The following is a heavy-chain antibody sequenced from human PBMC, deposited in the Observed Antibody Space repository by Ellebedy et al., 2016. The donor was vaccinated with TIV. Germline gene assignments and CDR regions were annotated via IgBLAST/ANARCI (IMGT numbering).Heavy chain of an antibody. J-gene: IGHJ4*02. Sequence: GESLKISCAASGFTFSSYWMNWVRQAPGKGLEWVANIKQDGSEKNYMNSVKGRFTISRDNAKNSLYLQMNSLRAEDTAIYYCAKGVRGSSQYWGQGTLVTVSS. D-gene: IGHD3-10*01. CDR1: GFTFSSYW. CDR3: AKGVRGSSQY. V-gene: IGHV3-7*03. CDR2: IKQDGSEK.